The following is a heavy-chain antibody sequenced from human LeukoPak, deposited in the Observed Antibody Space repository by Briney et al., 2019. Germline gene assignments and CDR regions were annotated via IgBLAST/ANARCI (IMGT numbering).Heavy chain of an antibody. J-gene: IGHJ4*02. V-gene: IGHV3-30-3*01. CDR3: ARVGALETYYYDTSGPLGE. D-gene: IGHD3-22*01. CDR1: GFTLSSYA. Sequence: PGRSLRLSCAASGFTLSSYAMHWVRQAPGKGLESVTVISYDGTNKFYADSVKGRFTISRDNSKTTLYLQMNSLRAEDTAVSYCARVGALETYYYDTSGPLGEWGQGTLVTVSS. CDR2: ISYDGTNK.